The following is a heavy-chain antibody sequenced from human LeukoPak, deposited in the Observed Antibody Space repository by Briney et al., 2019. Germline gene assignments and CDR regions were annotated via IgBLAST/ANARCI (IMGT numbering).Heavy chain of an antibody. J-gene: IGHJ4*02. Sequence: SETLSLTCTVSGGSISDYYWNWIRQPPGKGLEWIGYIYYSGSTDYNPTLKSRVTISLDTSRNQFSLKLSSVTAADTAVYYCATAPRTGSFFFAYWGQGTLVTVSS. CDR3: ATAPRTGSFFFAY. CDR2: IYYSGST. V-gene: IGHV4-59*01. CDR1: GGSISDYY. D-gene: IGHD1-26*01.